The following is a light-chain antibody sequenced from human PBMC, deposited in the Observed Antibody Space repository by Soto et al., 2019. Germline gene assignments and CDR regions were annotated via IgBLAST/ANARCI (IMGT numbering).Light chain of an antibody. CDR1: QGIRNF. J-gene: IGKJ3*01. Sequence: DIQMTQSPTSLSASVGDRVTITCRASQGIRNFVAWYQQKPGKAPQLLIYAASTLPSGVPSRFSGSGSGTAFTLTINSLQPEDVATYYCQRYSSVPVFGPGTKVEIK. CDR2: AAS. V-gene: IGKV1-27*01. CDR3: QRYSSVPV.